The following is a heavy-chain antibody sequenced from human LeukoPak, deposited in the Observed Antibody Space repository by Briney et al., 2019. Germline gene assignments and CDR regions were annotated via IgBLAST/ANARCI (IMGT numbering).Heavy chain of an antibody. CDR3: ARDEPVGATTG. CDR2: IKQDGSEK. Sequence: HAGGSLRLSCVASGFTFSNYWMSWVRQAPGKGLEWVANIKQDGSEKYYVDSVKGRFTISRDNVKKSLCVQMNSLRAEDTGVYYCARDEPVGATTGWGQGTLVTVSS. J-gene: IGHJ4*02. CDR1: GFTFSNYW. V-gene: IGHV3-7*01. D-gene: IGHD1-26*01.